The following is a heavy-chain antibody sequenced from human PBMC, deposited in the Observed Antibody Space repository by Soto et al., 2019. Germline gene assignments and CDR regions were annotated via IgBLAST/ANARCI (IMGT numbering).Heavy chain of an antibody. J-gene: IGHJ6*02. CDR3: ARDQIPLAMEWLFPPETTYYYGMDV. D-gene: IGHD3-3*01. V-gene: IGHV1-46*01. CDR2: ITPSGGST. Sequence: QVQLVQSGAEVKKPGASVKVSCKASGNTFTSYYMHWVRQAPGQGLEWMGIITPSGGSTSYAQKFQGRVHMTRDTSTSTVYIELSSLRSEDTAVYYCARDQIPLAMEWLFPPETTYYYGMDVWGQGTTVTVSS. CDR1: GNTFTSYY.